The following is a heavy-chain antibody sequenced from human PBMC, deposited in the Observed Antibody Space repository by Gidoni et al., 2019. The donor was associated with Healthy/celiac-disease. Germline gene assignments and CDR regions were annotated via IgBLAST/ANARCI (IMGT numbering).Heavy chain of an antibody. CDR3: ARERSGGGGNDWFDP. Sequence: QVQLQESGPGLVKPSPTLSLTCTVSGGSISSGGYYWSWIRQHTRKGLEWIGYIYYSGRTYYNPSLKSRVTISVDTSKTQFSLKLSSVTAADTAVYYCARERSGGGGNDWFDPWGQGTLVTVSS. CDR2: IYYSGRT. CDR1: GGSISSGGYY. D-gene: IGHD2-15*01. V-gene: IGHV4-31*03. J-gene: IGHJ5*02.